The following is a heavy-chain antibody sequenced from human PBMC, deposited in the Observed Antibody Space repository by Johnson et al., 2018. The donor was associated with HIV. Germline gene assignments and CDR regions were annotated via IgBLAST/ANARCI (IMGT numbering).Heavy chain of an antibody. CDR1: GFTFSNAW. Sequence: EMQLVESGGGLVKPGGSLRLSCAASGFTFSNAWMSWVRQAPGKGLEWVGRIKSETDGGTTDSAAPVKGRFTISRDDSKNPRYRQMNSLKTEDTAVYYCTTKPYSSSWYGAFDIWGQGTMVTVSS. CDR2: IKSETDGGTT. CDR3: TTKPYSSSWYGAFDI. V-gene: IGHV3-15*01. J-gene: IGHJ3*02. D-gene: IGHD6-13*01.